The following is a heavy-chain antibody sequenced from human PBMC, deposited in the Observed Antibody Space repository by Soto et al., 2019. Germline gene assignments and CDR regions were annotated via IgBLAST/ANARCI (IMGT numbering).Heavy chain of an antibody. D-gene: IGHD6-13*01. V-gene: IGHV3-21*01. CDR2: ISSSSSDI. CDR3: ASLAAAPSSFSSYYYGMDV. J-gene: IGHJ6*02. Sequence: GGSLRLSCAASGFTFRSYTMDWVRQAPGKGLEWVSSISSSSSDIYYADSVKGRFTVSRDNAKNSLYLQMNSLRAEDTAVYYCASLAAAPSSFSSYYYGMDVWGQGTTVTVSS. CDR1: GFTFRSYT.